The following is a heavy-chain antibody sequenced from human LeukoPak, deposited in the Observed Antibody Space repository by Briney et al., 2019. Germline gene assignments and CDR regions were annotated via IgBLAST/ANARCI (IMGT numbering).Heavy chain of an antibody. Sequence: GRSLRLSCAVSGFTFSSYGMHWVRQAPGKGLEWVSLISFDGNKKFYADFVKGRFTVSRDNSKNTLYLQMNGLRPDDTAVYFCATDEGTRCGGDCLLEHWGRGTLVTVSS. V-gene: IGHV3-30*03. J-gene: IGHJ1*01. D-gene: IGHD2-21*02. CDR3: ATDEGTRCGGDCLLEH. CDR2: ISFDGNKK. CDR1: GFTFSSYG.